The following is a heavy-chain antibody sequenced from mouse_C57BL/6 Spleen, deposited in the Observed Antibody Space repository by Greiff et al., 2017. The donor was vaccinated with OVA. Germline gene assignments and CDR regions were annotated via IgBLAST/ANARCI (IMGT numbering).Heavy chain of an antibody. J-gene: IGHJ3*01. CDR2: IRLKSGNYDS. Sequence: EVKLMESGGGLVQPGGSMKLSCVASGFTFSNYWMNWVRQSPEKGLEWVAQIRLKSGNYDSHYAESVKGRFTISRDDYKSSVYLQMNKLRAEDTGMYSCTGLDGYYYFADWGQGTLVTVSA. CDR3: TGLDGYYYFAD. D-gene: IGHD1-1*02. CDR1: GFTFSNYW. V-gene: IGHV6-3*01.